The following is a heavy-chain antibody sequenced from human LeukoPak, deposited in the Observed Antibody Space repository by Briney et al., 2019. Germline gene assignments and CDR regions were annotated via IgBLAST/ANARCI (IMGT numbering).Heavy chain of an antibody. D-gene: IGHD1-26*01. J-gene: IGHJ3*02. Sequence: GGSLRLSCAASGFTFSSYSMNWVRQAPGKGLEWVSSISGSSSYIYYADSVKGRFTISRHNAKNSLYLQMNSLRAEDTAVYYCARSGRGGAFDIWGQGTMVTVSS. CDR2: ISGSSSYI. CDR3: ARSGRGGAFDI. CDR1: GFTFSSYS. V-gene: IGHV3-21*01.